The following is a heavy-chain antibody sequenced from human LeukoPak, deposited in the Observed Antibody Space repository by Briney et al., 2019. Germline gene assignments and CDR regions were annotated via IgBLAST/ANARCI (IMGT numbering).Heavy chain of an antibody. V-gene: IGHV4-59*02. CDR3: ARDPPQPGITAAGYFDL. J-gene: IGHJ2*01. Sequence: SETLSLTCTVSGGSVSNYSWSWLRQPPGKGLEWIGYVYYSGSTNYNPSLKSRVTISADTSKNQFSLKVRSVTAADTAVYYCARDPPQPGITAAGYFDLWGRGTLVTVSS. CDR1: GGSVSNYS. CDR2: VYYSGST. D-gene: IGHD6-13*01.